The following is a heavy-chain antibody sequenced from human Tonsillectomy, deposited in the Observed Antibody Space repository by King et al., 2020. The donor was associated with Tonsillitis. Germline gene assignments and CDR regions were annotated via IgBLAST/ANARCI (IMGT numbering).Heavy chain of an antibody. D-gene: IGHD4-17*01. CDR1: GFTFSSYA. V-gene: IGHV3-23*04. CDR3: AKYTVTESLGDY. J-gene: IGHJ4*02. CDR2: ISASGGSR. Sequence: VQLVESGGGLVQPGGSLRLSCAASGFTFSSYAMSWVRQAPGKGLEWVSGISASGGSRHYVDSVKGRFTISRDTSKNTLYLQMNSLRAEDTALYYCAKYTVTESLGDYWGQGTLVTVSS.